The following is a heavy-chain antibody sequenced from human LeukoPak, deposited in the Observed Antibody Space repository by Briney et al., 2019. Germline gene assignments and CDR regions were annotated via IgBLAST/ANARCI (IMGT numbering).Heavy chain of an antibody. D-gene: IGHD3-10*01. Sequence: SVKVSCKASGGMFSSYAINWVRQAPGQGLEWMGSIIPIFGTANYAQRFQGRVTITADESSSTAYMELSSLRSEDTAVYYCARVSRTSMVRGVITFDHWGQGTLVSVSA. CDR3: ARVSRTSMVRGVITFDH. CDR1: GGMFSSYA. V-gene: IGHV1-69*13. J-gene: IGHJ4*02. CDR2: IIPIFGTA.